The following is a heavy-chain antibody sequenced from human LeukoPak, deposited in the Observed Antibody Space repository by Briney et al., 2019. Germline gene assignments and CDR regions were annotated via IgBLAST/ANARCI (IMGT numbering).Heavy chain of an antibody. CDR3: ARGITIFGVVIPTYGMDV. CDR2: IYYSGST. D-gene: IGHD3-3*01. J-gene: IGHJ6*02. CDR1: GGSISSYY. V-gene: IGHV4-59*01. Sequence: PSETLSLTCTVSGGSISSYYWSWIRQPPGKGLEWIGYIYYSGSTNYNPSLKSRVTISVDTSKNQLSLKLSSVTAADTAVHYCARGITIFGVVIPTYGMDVWGQGTTVTVSS.